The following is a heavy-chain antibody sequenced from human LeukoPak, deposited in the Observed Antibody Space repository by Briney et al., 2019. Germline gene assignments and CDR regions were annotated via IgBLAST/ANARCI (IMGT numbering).Heavy chain of an antibody. CDR3: ARGKPIAAAGRWFDP. J-gene: IGHJ5*02. Sequence: PGGSLRLSCAASGFTFSSYSMNWVRQAPGKGREWISSISSSSSYIYYADSVKGRFTISRDNAKNSLYLQMNSLRAEDTAVYYCARGKPIAAAGRWFDPWGQGTLVTVSS. CDR1: GFTFSSYS. CDR2: ISSSSSYI. V-gene: IGHV3-21*01. D-gene: IGHD6-13*01.